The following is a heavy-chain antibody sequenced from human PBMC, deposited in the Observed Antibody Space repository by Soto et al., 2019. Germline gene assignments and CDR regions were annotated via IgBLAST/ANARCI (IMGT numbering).Heavy chain of an antibody. V-gene: IGHV4-30-4*01. Sequence: QVQLQESGPGLVKPSQTLSLTCTVSGGSISSGDYYWSWIRQPPGKGLEWIGYIYYSGSTYYNPSLRSRVTISVDTSKHQFSLKLSSVTAADTAVYYCARASSRWFGELLPFDYWGQGALVTVSS. CDR1: GGSISSGDYY. D-gene: IGHD3-10*01. J-gene: IGHJ4*02. CDR3: ARASSRWFGELLPFDY. CDR2: IYYSGST.